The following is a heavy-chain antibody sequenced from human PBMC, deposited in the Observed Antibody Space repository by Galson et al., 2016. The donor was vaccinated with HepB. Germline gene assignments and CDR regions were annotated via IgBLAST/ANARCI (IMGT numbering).Heavy chain of an antibody. Sequence: SLRLSCAASGFTFSSYSMNWVRQAPGKGLEWISYISISSSTIYSADSVRGRFAISRDNAKNSLYLQMNSLRAEDTAVYCCAREVEYSSSQVDYWGQGNLVTVSS. J-gene: IGHJ4*02. V-gene: IGHV3-48*01. CDR3: AREVEYSSSQVDY. CDR2: ISISSSTI. D-gene: IGHD5-12*01. CDR1: GFTFSSYS.